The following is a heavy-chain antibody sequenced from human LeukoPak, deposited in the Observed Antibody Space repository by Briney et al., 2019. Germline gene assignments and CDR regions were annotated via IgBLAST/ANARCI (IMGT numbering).Heavy chain of an antibody. J-gene: IGHJ5*02. CDR1: GYTFSNYD. V-gene: IGHV1-8*03. Sequence: PGASVKVSCKASGYTFSNYDINWVRQATGQGLEWMGWMNPNSGNTGYAQKFQGRVTITRNTSINTAYMELSSLRSEDTAVYYCARGISRNINYWFDPWGQGTLVTVSS. D-gene: IGHD1-14*01. CDR3: ARGISRNINYWFDP. CDR2: MNPNSGNT.